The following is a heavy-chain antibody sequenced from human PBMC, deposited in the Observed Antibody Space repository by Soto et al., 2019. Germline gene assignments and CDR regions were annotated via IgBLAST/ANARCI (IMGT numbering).Heavy chain of an antibody. CDR2: INAGNGNT. V-gene: IGHV1-3*01. D-gene: IGHD3-3*01. J-gene: IGHJ6*03. Sequence: GASVKVSCKASGCTFTSYAMHWVRQAPGQRLEWMGWINAGNGNTKYSQKFQGRVTITRDTSASTAYMGLSSLRSEDTAVYYCARDPYYDFWSGYSPYYYYYYMDVWGKGTTVTVSS. CDR3: ARDPYYDFWSGYSPYYYYYYMDV. CDR1: GCTFTSYA.